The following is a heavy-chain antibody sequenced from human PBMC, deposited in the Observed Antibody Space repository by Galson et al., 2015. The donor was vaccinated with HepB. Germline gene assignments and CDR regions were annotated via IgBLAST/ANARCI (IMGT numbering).Heavy chain of an antibody. D-gene: IGHD3-10*01. CDR3: ARDLIYYGSGSYNAFDI. CDR2: IIPIFGTA. Sequence: SVKVSCKASGGTFSRYAISWVRQAPGQGLEWMGGIIPIFGTANYAQKFQGRVTITADKSTSTAYMELSSLRSEDTAVYYCARDLIYYGSGSYNAFDIWGQGTMVTVSS. V-gene: IGHV1-69*06. J-gene: IGHJ3*02. CDR1: GGTFSRYA.